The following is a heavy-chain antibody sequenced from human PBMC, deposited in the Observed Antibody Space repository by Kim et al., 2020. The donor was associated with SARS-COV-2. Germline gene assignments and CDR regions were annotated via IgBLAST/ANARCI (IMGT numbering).Heavy chain of an antibody. V-gene: IGHV3-74*01. D-gene: IGHD6-25*01. J-gene: IGHJ3*02. CDR3: ARGHASGNQYDTFDI. CDR1: GFSFDKYW. CDR2: ITSDGSTT. Sequence: WGSLRLSCATSGFSFDKYWMHWVRQPPGKELVWVARITSDGSTTSYADSVKGRLTVSRDNAKNAVYLQMDSLRADDTAVYYCARGHASGNQYDTFDIWG.